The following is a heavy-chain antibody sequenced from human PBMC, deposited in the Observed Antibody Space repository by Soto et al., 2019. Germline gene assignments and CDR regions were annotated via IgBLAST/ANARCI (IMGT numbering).Heavy chain of an antibody. CDR1: GFTFSSYG. CDR2: IWYDGGNK. J-gene: IGHJ4*02. D-gene: IGHD6-19*01. V-gene: IGHV3-33*01. Sequence: QVQLVESGGGVVQPGRSLRLSCAASGFTFSSYGMHWVRQAPGKGLEWVAVIWYDGGNKYYADSVKCRFTISRDNSKNRLYLQMNSLRDEDTAVDYCASSKQWMVHYFDYWGQGTLVTVAS. CDR3: ASSKQWMVHYFDY.